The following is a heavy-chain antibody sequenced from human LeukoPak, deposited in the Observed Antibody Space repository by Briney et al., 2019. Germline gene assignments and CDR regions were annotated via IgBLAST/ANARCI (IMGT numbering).Heavy chain of an antibody. CDR2: ISGSGGST. J-gene: IGHJ6*03. V-gene: IGHV3-23*01. CDR1: GFTFSSYA. Sequence: GGSLRLSCAASGFTFSSYAMSWVRQAPGKGLEWVSAISGSGGSTYYADSVKGRFTISRGNAKNSLYLHMNSLRAEDTAVYYCASPPCVGATHYYYYMDVWSKGNTVTVSS. D-gene: IGHD1-26*01. CDR3: ASPPCVGATHYYYYMDV.